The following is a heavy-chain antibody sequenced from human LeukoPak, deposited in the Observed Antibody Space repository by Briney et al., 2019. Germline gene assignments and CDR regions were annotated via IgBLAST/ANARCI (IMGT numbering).Heavy chain of an antibody. Sequence: ASVKVSCKASGYTFTSYFMHWVRQAPGQGLEWMGIINPSGGSTSYAQKFQGRVTMTRDTSTSTVYMQLSSLRSEDTAVYYCARGLYCGGDCFQGSAAFDTWGQGTMVTVSS. J-gene: IGHJ3*02. D-gene: IGHD2-21*01. CDR2: INPSGGST. V-gene: IGHV1-46*01. CDR3: ARGLYCGGDCFQGSAAFDT. CDR1: GYTFTSYF.